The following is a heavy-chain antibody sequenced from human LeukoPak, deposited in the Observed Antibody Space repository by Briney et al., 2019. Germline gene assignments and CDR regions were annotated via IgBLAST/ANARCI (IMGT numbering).Heavy chain of an antibody. CDR2: INPNSGGT. V-gene: IGHV1-2*02. CDR3: ASAPRYSSSWPNNWFDP. Sequence: GASVKVSCKASGYTFTGYYMHWVRQAPGQGLEWMGWINPNSGGTNYAQKFQGRVTMTRDTSISTAYMELSRLRSDDTAVYFCASAPRYSSSWPNNWFDPWGQGTLVTVSS. CDR1: GYTFTGYY. D-gene: IGHD6-13*01. J-gene: IGHJ5*02.